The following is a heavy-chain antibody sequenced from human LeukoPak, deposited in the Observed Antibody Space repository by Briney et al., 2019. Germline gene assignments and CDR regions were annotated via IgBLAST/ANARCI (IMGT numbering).Heavy chain of an antibody. J-gene: IGHJ4*02. Sequence: PSETLSLTCGVYGGSFSGYYWSWIPQPPGKGLEWIGEINPRGSTNYNPSLKSRVTLSADTSKNQFSLTLNSVTAADTAVYYCARRRLGYYFDYWGQGTLVTVSS. CDR2: INPRGST. D-gene: IGHD5-24*01. CDR3: ARRRLGYYFDY. CDR1: GGSFSGYY. V-gene: IGHV4-34*01.